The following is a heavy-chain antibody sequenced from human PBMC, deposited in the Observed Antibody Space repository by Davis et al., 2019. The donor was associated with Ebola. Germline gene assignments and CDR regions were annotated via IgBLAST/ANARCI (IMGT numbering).Heavy chain of an antibody. CDR3: ARDLRATTVVTPFDY. J-gene: IGHJ4*02. CDR1: GFTFSTYG. CDR2: IRYGGINK. D-gene: IGHD4-23*01. Sequence: GESLKISCAASGFTFSTYGMHWVRQAPGKGLEWMAIIRYGGINKYYADSVRGRFSISRDDSKNTLYLQMNSLRADDTAFYHCARDLRATTVVTPFDYWGQGTLVTVSS. V-gene: IGHV3-33*01.